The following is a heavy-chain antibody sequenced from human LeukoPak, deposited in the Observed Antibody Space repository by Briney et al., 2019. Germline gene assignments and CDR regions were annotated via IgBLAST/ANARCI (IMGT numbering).Heavy chain of an antibody. V-gene: IGHV3-74*01. Sequence: GGSLRLSCAASGFTFNTYWMHWVRQVPGRGLEWVSRINGDESSTNYADSVKGRFTISRDNAKDTLYLHMNSLTAEDTAVYYCARGAKWAYYFDYWGQGTLVTVSS. CDR3: ARGAKWAYYFDY. CDR1: GFTFNTYW. J-gene: IGHJ4*02. D-gene: IGHD1-26*01. CDR2: INGDESST.